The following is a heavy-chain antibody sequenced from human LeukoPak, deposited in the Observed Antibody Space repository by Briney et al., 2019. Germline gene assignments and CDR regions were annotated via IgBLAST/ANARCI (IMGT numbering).Heavy chain of an antibody. V-gene: IGHV4-59*01. J-gene: IGHJ4*02. CDR1: GGSLRSYY. CDR3: ARCPADYYDSSGYYPNYFDY. D-gene: IGHD3-22*01. Sequence: SETLSLTRTVSGGSLRSYYWSWIRQPPGKGLEWIGYIYYSGTTNYNPSLKSRVRISVDTSKNQFSLKLSSVTAADTAVYYCARCPADYYDSSGYYPNYFDYWGQGTLVTVSS. CDR2: IYYSGTT.